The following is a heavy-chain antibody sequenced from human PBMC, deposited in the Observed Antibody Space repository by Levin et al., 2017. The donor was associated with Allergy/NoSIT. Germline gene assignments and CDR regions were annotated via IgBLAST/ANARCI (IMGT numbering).Heavy chain of an antibody. CDR2: IIPIFGTA. V-gene: IGHV1-69*06. D-gene: IGHD3-22*01. CDR1: GGTFSSYA. J-gene: IGHJ4*02. CDR3: ARGPDDSSGYYHYFDY. Sequence: ASVKVSCKASGGTFSSYAISWVRQAPGQGLEWMGGIIPIFGTANYAQKFQGRVTITADKSTSTAYMELSSLRSEDTAVYYCARGPDDSSGYYHYFDYWGQGTLVTVSS.